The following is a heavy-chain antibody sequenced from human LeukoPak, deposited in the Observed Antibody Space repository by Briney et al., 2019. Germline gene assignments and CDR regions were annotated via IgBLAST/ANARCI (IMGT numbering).Heavy chain of an antibody. CDR1: GFTVSDYS. V-gene: IGHV3-48*04. CDR2: IGIDSGNT. CDR3: AREIPYYGSGANWFDP. Sequence: GGSLRLSCAASGFTVSDYSMNWVRQAPGKGLEWISYIGIDSGNTNYADSVKGRFTISRDNAKNSLYLQMNSLRAEDTAVYYCAREIPYYGSGANWFDPWGQGTLVTVSS. D-gene: IGHD3-10*01. J-gene: IGHJ5*02.